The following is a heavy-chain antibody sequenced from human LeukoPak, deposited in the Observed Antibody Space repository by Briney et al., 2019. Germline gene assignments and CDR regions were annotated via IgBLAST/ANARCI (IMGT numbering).Heavy chain of an antibody. CDR3: ARVGFWRGYYFDY. J-gene: IGHJ4*02. Sequence: ASVKVSCKASGYTFTGYYMHWVRQAPGQGLEWMGWINPNSGGTNYAQKFQGRVTMTRDTSISTAYMELSRLRSDDTAVYYCARVGFWRGYYFDYWGQGTLVTVSS. CDR2: INPNSGGT. CDR1: GYTFTGYY. D-gene: IGHD3-3*01. V-gene: IGHV1-2*02.